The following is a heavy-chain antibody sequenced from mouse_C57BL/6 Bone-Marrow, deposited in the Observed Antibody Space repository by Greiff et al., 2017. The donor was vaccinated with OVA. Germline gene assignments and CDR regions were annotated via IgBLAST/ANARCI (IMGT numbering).Heavy chain of an antibody. CDR1: GFTFSSYG. V-gene: IGHV5-6*02. Sequence: EVKLVESGGDLVKPGGSLKLSCAASGFTFSSYGMSWVRQTPDKRLEWVATISSGGSYTYYPDSVKGRFTISRDNAKNTLYLQMSSLKSEDTAMYYCARRYRRDWGQGTLVTVSA. CDR3: ARRYRRD. CDR2: ISSGGSYT. J-gene: IGHJ3*01. D-gene: IGHD2-12*01.